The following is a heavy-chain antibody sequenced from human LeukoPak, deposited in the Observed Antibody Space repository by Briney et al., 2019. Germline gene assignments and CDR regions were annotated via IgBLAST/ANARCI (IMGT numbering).Heavy chain of an antibody. J-gene: IGHJ6*03. Sequence: GGSLRLSCAASGFTFSSYWMSWVRQAPGKGLEWVANIKQDGSEKYYVDSVKGRFIISRDNAKNSLYLQMNSLRAEDTAVYYCAKGAFRDQVQGYYYVDVWGKGTTVTVSS. CDR3: AKGAFRDQVQGYYYVDV. V-gene: IGHV3-7*01. CDR2: IKQDGSEK. D-gene: IGHD3-10*01. CDR1: GFTFSSYW.